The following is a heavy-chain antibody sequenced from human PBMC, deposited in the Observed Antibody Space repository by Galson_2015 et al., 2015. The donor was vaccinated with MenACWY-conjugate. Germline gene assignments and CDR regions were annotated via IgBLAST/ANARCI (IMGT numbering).Heavy chain of an antibody. CDR2: LNPGSGNT. J-gene: IGHJ3*02. CDR3: ARWLPGTFDAFDM. Sequence: SVKVSYKASGYTSGYTFTLHFIHWVRQVPGQSLEWMGRLNPGSGNTNYAQRFQGRVAMTTDTSTSTAYMELRSLRSDDTAVYYCARWLPGTFDAFDMWGQGTMVTVSS. D-gene: IGHD5-12*01. V-gene: IGHV1-3*01. CDR1: GYTSGYTFTLHF.